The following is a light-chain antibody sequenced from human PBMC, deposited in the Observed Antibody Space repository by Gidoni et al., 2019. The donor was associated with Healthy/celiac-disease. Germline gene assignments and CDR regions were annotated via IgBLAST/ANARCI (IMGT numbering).Light chain of an antibody. CDR3: QQYGSSQGFT. V-gene: IGKV3-20*01. J-gene: IGKJ3*01. CDR1: QSVSSRY. Sequence: EIVLTQSPGTLSLSPGERATLSCRASQSVSSRYLAWYQQKVGQAPRLLIYGASSRATGIPDRFSGSGSGTDFTLTISRLEPEDFAVYYCQQYGSSQGFTFXPXTKVDIK. CDR2: GAS.